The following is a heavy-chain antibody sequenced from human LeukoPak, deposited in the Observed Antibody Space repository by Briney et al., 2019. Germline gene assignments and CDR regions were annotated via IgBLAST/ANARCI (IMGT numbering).Heavy chain of an antibody. CDR1: GFIFTNFF. J-gene: IGHJ4*02. Sequence: GGSLRLFCAASGFIFTNFFMSWVRQAPGKGLEWVASIKHDGSEKYYVDSVRGRFTISRDNTKNLLYLQMSSLRAEDTAVYYCATDRGWGTSGYYLYYFEYWGQGTLVTFSS. D-gene: IGHD3-3*01. CDR2: IKHDGSEK. V-gene: IGHV3-7*01. CDR3: ATDRGWGTSGYYLYYFEY.